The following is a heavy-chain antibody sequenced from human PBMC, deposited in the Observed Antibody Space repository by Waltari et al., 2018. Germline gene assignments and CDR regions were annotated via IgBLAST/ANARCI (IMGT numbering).Heavy chain of an antibody. CDR3: ARDPEIRLVAGTYYYYGMDV. CDR2: ISSSSSYI. J-gene: IGHJ6*02. CDR1: GFTFSSYS. Sequence: EVQLVESGGGLVKPGGSLRLSCAASGFTFSSYSMHWVRQAPGKGLEWVSSISSSSSYIYYADSVKGRFTISRDNAKNSLYLQMNSLRAEDTAVYYCARDPEIRLVAGTYYYYGMDVWGQGTTVTVS. V-gene: IGHV3-21*01. D-gene: IGHD6-19*01.